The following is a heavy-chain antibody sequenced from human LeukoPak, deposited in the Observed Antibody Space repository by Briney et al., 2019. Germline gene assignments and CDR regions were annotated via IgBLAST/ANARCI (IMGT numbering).Heavy chain of an antibody. CDR1: GGSITSYY. CDR3: ARAGYGDSDFDY. J-gene: IGHJ4*02. D-gene: IGHD4-17*01. V-gene: IGHV4-59*01. CDR2: IYYSGST. Sequence: SETLSLTCTVSGGSITSYYWSWIRQPPGKGLEWIGSIYYSGSTNYNPSLKSRVTISVDTSKNQFSLKLSSVTAADTAVYYCARAGYGDSDFDYWGQGTLVTVSS.